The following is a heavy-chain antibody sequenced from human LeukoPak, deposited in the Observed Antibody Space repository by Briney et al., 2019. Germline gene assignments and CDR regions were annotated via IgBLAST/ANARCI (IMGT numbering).Heavy chain of an antibody. V-gene: IGHV1-46*01. CDR2: INPSGGST. J-gene: IGHJ2*01. Sequence: ASVKVSCKASGYTFTSYYMHWVRQAPGQGLEWMGIINPSGGSTSYAQKFQGRVTMTRDTSTSTVYMELSSLRSEDTAVYYCARGGLGVVLNSYWYFDLWGRGTLVTVSS. CDR3: ARGGLGVVLNSYWYFDL. CDR1: GYTFTSYY. D-gene: IGHD3-3*01.